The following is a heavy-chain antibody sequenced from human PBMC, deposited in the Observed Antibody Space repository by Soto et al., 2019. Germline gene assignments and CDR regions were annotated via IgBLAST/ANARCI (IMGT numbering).Heavy chain of an antibody. D-gene: IGHD2-15*01. Sequence: DVQLVESGGNLVQPGGSLRLSCAASGFTFHNHWMTWVRQAPGKGLEWVANINQDGGETHYLDSVKGRFTISRANIEKSRYLQVKSLRVEDTAVYYCVRVGDGGSNYYALDVWGQGTTVTVSS. CDR2: INQDGGET. CDR3: VRVGDGGSNYYALDV. J-gene: IGHJ6*02. CDR1: GFTFHNHW. V-gene: IGHV3-7*01.